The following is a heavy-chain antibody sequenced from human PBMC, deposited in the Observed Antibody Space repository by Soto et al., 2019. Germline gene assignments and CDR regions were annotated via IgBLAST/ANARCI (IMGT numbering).Heavy chain of an antibody. J-gene: IGHJ6*02. Sequence: QLQLQESGSGLVKPSQTLSLTCAVSGGSISSGGYSWSWIRQPPGKGLEWIGYIYHSGSTYYNPSLKSRVTISVDRSKNQFSLKLSSVTAADTAVYYCAGSIFGVVRSYYYYYGMDVWGQGTTVTVSS. V-gene: IGHV4-30-2*01. CDR3: AGSIFGVVRSYYYYYGMDV. CDR2: IYHSGST. D-gene: IGHD3-3*01. CDR1: GGSISSGGYS.